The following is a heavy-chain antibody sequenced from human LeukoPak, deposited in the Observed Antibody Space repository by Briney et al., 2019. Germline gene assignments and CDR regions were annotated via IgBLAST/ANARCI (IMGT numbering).Heavy chain of an antibody. CDR1: GFTFTNYA. Sequence: GGSLRLSCAASGFTFTNYAMTWVRQAPGKGLEWVSYISSSGSIIKYADSVKGRFAISRNNAKNSLYLQMNSLRAEDTAVYYCASYRVYSGSGRSPGAGWGQGTLVTVSS. J-gene: IGHJ4*02. V-gene: IGHV3-48*03. D-gene: IGHD3-10*01. CDR3: ASYRVYSGSGRSPGAG. CDR2: ISSSGSII.